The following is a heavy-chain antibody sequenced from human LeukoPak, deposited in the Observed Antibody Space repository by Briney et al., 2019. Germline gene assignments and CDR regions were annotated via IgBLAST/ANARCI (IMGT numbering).Heavy chain of an antibody. J-gene: IGHJ4*02. V-gene: IGHV4-34*01. CDR3: ARGQCSGGSCYFGY. Sequence: PSETLSLTCAVYGGSFNGFYWSWIRQPPGKGLEWIGEINHSGSTNYNPSLRSRVTISVDTSKNQFSLKLSSVTAADTAVYYCARGQCSGGSCYFGYWGQGTLVTVSS. CDR2: INHSGST. D-gene: IGHD2-15*01. CDR1: GGSFNGFY.